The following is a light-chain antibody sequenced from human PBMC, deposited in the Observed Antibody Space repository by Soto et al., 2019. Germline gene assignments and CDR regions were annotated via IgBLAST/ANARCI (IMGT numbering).Light chain of an antibody. CDR2: GAS. CDR1: QSVSSH. Sequence: EIVMTQSPATLSVSPGERVALSCRASQSVSSHLAWYQKNPGQAPRLLVYGASTRDAGIPDRFSGSGSGTEFTLSTSSLQSESFAIYYCQLYNNWPRTFGQGTKVEI. V-gene: IGKV3-15*01. CDR3: QLYNNWPRT. J-gene: IGKJ1*01.